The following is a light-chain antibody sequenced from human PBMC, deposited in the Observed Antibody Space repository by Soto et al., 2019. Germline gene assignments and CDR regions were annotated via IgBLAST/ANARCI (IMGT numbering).Light chain of an antibody. CDR1: QSITNN. CDR2: GAS. J-gene: IGKJ5*01. V-gene: IGKV1-39*01. CDR3: QQGYSTTPIT. Sequence: DIQMTQSPSSLSAAIGDRVTITCRASQSITNNLNWYQHKQGAAPKLLIFGASNLESGVPSRCSGSGSGTEFTLTISSLQPEDFATYYCQQGYSTTPITFGQGTRVEIK.